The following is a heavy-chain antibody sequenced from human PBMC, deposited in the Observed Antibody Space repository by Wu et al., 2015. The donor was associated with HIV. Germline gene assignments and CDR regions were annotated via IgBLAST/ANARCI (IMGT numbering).Heavy chain of an antibody. V-gene: IGHV1-2*02. Sequence: QVQLVQSGAEVKKPGVSVKVSCKASGYTFTGFYVHWVRQAPGQGLEWMGWINPNSGATGRARNFQARFTMTTDTSTSIAYMALSSLRSDDTAVYYCARVPTFLDVRYFDLWAWHLVTVSS. CDR3: ARVPTFLDVRYFDL. CDR1: GYTFTGFY. CDR2: INPNSGAT. J-gene: IGHJ2*01. D-gene: IGHD2-2*03.